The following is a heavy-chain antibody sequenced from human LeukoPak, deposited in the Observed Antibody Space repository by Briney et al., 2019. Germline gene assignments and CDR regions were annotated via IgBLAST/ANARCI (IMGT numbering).Heavy chain of an antibody. CDR2: ISGSGGST. V-gene: IGHV3-23*01. D-gene: IGHD3-9*01. J-gene: IGHJ5*02. CDR3: AKPYSGTILTGWFDP. Sequence: QPGGPLRLSCAASGSTFSSYAMTWVRQAPRKRLEWGSIISGSGGSTSYADSVNGRFTISRDNSKNKLYPRMTSLRAEDTALYYCAKPYSGTILTGWFDPSGQGTLVTVSS. CDR1: GSTFSSYA.